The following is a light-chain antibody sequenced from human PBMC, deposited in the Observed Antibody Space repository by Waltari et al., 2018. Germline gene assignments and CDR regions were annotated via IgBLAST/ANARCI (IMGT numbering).Light chain of an antibody. CDR3: ASWDDSLNGWV. Sequence: QSVLTQPPSASGTPGQRVTISCSGGSSNIGSNVVTWYQQFPGTAPKLLIYSSSQRPARVPNRFSGSKSGTSASLAISGLQSEDEADFYCASWDDSLNGWVFGGGTKLTVL. CDR1: SSNIGSNV. V-gene: IGLV1-44*01. J-gene: IGLJ3*02. CDR2: SSS.